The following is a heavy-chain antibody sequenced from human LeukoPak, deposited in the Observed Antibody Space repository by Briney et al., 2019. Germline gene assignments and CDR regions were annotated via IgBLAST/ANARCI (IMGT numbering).Heavy chain of an antibody. CDR2: IYNSGST. D-gene: IGHD6-13*01. Sequence: PSGTLSLTCAASGGSFSSSNWWCWLHQPPGRGLGWIGEIYNSGSTNYNPSLKGRVTISVDKSKNQFSLKLSSVTAADTAVYYCARVWDSSSWFPTQNWFDPWGQGTLVTVSS. J-gene: IGHJ5*02. CDR1: GGSFSSSNW. V-gene: IGHV4-4*02. CDR3: ARVWDSSSWFPTQNWFDP.